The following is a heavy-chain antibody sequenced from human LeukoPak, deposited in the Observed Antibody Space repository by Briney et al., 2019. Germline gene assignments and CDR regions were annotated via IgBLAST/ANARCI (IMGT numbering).Heavy chain of an antibody. Sequence: GGSLRLSCAASGFTFSTYGMNWVRQAPGKGLEWLSYISSGGGTIYYADSVKGRFTISRDNAKSSLYLQMNSLRAEDTAVYYCAKVATEGYYFDYWGQGTLVTVSS. D-gene: IGHD5-12*01. CDR2: ISSGGGTI. V-gene: IGHV3-48*04. J-gene: IGHJ4*02. CDR3: AKVATEGYYFDY. CDR1: GFTFSTYG.